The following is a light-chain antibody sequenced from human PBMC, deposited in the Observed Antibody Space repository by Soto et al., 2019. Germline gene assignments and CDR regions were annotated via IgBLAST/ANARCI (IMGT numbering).Light chain of an antibody. V-gene: IGKV2-24*01. CDR1: RSLVASDGNAY. Sequence: EIVVTQTPLLSPVTLGQPASISCRSSRSLVASDGNAYLTWLHQRPGQPPRPLIYKVSQRLSGVQDRFSGSGAGTDFTLHISRVEAEDVGTYFCMQATQLRTFGQGTRLEIK. CDR3: MQATQLRT. CDR2: KVS. J-gene: IGKJ5*01.